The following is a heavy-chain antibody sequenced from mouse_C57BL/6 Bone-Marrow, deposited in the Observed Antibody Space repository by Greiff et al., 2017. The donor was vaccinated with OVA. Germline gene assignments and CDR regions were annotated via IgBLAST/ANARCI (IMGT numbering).Heavy chain of an antibody. Sequence: VHLVESGPGLVQPSQSLSITCTVSGFSLTSYGVHWVRQSPGKGLEWLGVIWSGGSTDYNAAFISRLSISKDNSKSQVFFKMNSLQADDTAIYYCARNNYDYEYYYAMDYWGQGTSVTVSS. D-gene: IGHD2-4*01. CDR1: GFSLTSYG. CDR2: IWSGGST. V-gene: IGHV2-2*01. CDR3: ARNNYDYEYYYAMDY. J-gene: IGHJ4*01.